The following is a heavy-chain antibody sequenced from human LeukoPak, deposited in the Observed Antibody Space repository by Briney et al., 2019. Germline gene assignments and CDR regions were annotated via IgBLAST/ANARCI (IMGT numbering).Heavy chain of an antibody. J-gene: IGHJ4*02. D-gene: IGHD5-24*01. Sequence: SGTLSLTCSVSGDSIRNSNHYWGWVRQPPGKGLEWLGTIYYNRNTYYSPSLWGRITIYVDTSKNEFSLSLTSVTTADTAVYFCMRHKEEDGNNAKPFDSWGQGTLLTVSP. CDR2: IYYNRNT. V-gene: IGHV4-39*01. CDR1: GDSIRNSNHY. CDR3: MRHKEEDGNNAKPFDS.